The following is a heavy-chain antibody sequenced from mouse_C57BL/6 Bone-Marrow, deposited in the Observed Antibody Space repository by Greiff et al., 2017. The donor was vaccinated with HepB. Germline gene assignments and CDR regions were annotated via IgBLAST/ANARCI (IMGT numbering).Heavy chain of an antibody. D-gene: IGHD2-5*01. CDR2: IDPSDSYT. V-gene: IGHV1-69*01. J-gene: IGHJ2*01. Sequence: QVQLQQPGAELVMPGASVKLSRKASGYTFTSYWMHWVKQRPGQGLEWIGEIDPSDSYTNYNQKFKGKSTLTVDKSSSTAYMQLSSLTSEDSAVYYCAREGIYYSNYDFDYWGQGTTLTVSS. CDR1: GYTFTSYW. CDR3: AREGIYYSNYDFDY.